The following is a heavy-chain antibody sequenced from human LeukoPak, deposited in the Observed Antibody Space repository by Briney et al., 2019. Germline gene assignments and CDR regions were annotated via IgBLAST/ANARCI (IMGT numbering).Heavy chain of an antibody. CDR2: IYYSGST. Sequence: TSETLSLTCTVSGGSISSYYWSWIRQPPGKGLEWIGYIYYSGSTNYNPSLKSRVTISVDTSKNQFSLKLSSVTAADTAVYYCARQTLPGWFDPWGQGTLVTVSS. CDR3: ARQTLPGWFDP. V-gene: IGHV4-59*01. J-gene: IGHJ5*02. CDR1: GGSISSYY.